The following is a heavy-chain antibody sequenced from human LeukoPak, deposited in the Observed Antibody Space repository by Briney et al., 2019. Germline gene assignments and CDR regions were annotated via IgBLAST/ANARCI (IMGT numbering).Heavy chain of an antibody. Sequence: SETLSLTCTVSGGSICSSSYYWGWIRQPPGKGLEWIGSIYYSGSTYYNPSLKSRVTISLDTSKNQFSLKLSSVTAADTAVYYCARVYGSESYSYFDYWGQGTLVTVSS. V-gene: IGHV4-39*07. CDR1: GGSICSSSYY. D-gene: IGHD3-10*01. CDR2: IYYSGST. J-gene: IGHJ4*02. CDR3: ARVYGSESYSYFDY.